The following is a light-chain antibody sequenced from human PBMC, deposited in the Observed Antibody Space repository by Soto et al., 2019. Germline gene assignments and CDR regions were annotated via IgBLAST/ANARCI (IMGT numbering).Light chain of an antibody. CDR1: SSDVGSYNL. V-gene: IGLV2-23*01. J-gene: IGLJ2*01. CDR2: EGS. Sequence: QSALTQPASVSGSPGQSITISCTGTSSDVGSYNLVSWYHQHPGKAPKLMIYEGSKRPSGVSNRFSGSKSGNTASLTISGLQAEDEADYYCCSYAGNSTDVVFGGGTKLTVL. CDR3: CSYAGNSTDVV.